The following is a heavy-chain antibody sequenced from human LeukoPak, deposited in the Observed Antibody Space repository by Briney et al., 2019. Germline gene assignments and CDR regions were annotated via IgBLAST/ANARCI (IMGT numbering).Heavy chain of an antibody. CDR2: ISSSSSTI. CDR3: ATLLKGYYYGMDV. CDR1: GFTFSSYS. Sequence: GGSLRLSCAASGFTFSSYSMNWVRQAPGKGLEWVSYISSSSSTIYYADSVKGRFTISRDNAKNSLYLQMNSLRAEDTALYYCATLLKGYYYGMDVWGQGTTVTVSS. D-gene: IGHD1-26*01. J-gene: IGHJ6*02. V-gene: IGHV3-48*01.